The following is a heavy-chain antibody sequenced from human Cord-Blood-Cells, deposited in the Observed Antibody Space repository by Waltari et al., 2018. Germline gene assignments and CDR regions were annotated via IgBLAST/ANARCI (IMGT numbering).Heavy chain of an antibody. D-gene: IGHD2-15*01. Sequence: EVQLVESGGGLVKPGGSLRLSCAASGFTFSNAWMSWVGQAPGKGLEWVGRIKSKTDGGTTDYAAPVKGRFTISRDDSKNTLYLQMNSLKTEDTAVYYCTTARPYCSGGSCYYYFDYWGQGTLVTVSS. CDR3: TTARPYCSGGSCYYYFDY. V-gene: IGHV3-15*01. CDR2: IKSKTDGGTT. J-gene: IGHJ4*02. CDR1: GFTFSNAW.